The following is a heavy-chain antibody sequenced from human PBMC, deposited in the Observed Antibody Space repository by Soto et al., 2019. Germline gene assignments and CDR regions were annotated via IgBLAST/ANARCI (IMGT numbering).Heavy chain of an antibody. D-gene: IGHD2-15*01. V-gene: IGHV1-46*01. CDR2: INPSGGST. CDR1: GYTFTSYY. Sequence: ASVKVSCNASGYTFTSYYMHWVRQAPGQGLEGMGRINPSGGSTSYAQKFQGRLTTTRDTSTSTVYMELSSLRSEDTAVYYCAREAQSGAFDYWGQGTLVTVSS. J-gene: IGHJ4*02. CDR3: AREAQSGAFDY.